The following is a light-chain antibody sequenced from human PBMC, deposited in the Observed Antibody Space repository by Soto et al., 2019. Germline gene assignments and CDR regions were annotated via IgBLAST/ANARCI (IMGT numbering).Light chain of an antibody. CDR2: SIS. CDR1: TGAVTSGYY. J-gene: IGLJ3*02. Sequence: QAVMTQEPSLTVSPGGTVTLTCASSTGAVTSGYYPNWFQQKPGQAPRPLVYSISNKHSWTPARFSGSLLGDKAALTLSDVQPEDEAEYYCLLYYDGAQVFGGGTKLTVL. CDR3: LLYYDGAQV. V-gene: IGLV7-43*01.